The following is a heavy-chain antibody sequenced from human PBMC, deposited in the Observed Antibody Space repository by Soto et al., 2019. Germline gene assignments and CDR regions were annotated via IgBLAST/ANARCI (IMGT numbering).Heavy chain of an antibody. CDR3: AKERSDVDYFDY. Sequence: GGSLRLSCGASGFSFSDYAMAWVRQTPGKGLEWVSAISGTGGSTHYADSVRGRFTIYRENYENKLYVQMNGLRAEDTAVYYCAKERSDVDYFDYWGQGTPVTVSS. V-gene: IGHV3-23*01. CDR1: GFSFSDYA. CDR2: ISGTGGST. J-gene: IGHJ4*02. D-gene: IGHD2-15*01.